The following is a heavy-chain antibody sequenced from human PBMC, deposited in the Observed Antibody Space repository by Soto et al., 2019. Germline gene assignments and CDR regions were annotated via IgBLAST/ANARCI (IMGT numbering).Heavy chain of an antibody. Sequence: QVQLVESGGGVVQPGRSLRLSCAASGFTFSSFDMHWVRQAPGKGLEWVAVISYDGSNKYYADSVKGRFTISRDDSKNTLYLQMNSLRAEDTAVYWCARDSDVGVSPYFDYWGQGTLVTVSS. CDR1: GFTFSSFD. J-gene: IGHJ4*02. CDR3: ARDSDVGVSPYFDY. V-gene: IGHV3-30*03. D-gene: IGHD1-26*01. CDR2: ISYDGSNK.